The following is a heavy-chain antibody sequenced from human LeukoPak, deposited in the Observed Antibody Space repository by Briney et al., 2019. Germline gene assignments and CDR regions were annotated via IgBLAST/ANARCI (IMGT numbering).Heavy chain of an antibody. Sequence: GASVKVSCKASGDTFTGYDMRWVRQAPGQGLEWMGWITPNSGATKYAQKFRGRVSITRDTSINTAYMELSRLRSEDTAIYYCARVSRFYYDSSGDFDYWGQGTLVTVSS. CDR2: ITPNSGAT. D-gene: IGHD3-22*01. CDR1: GDTFTGYD. J-gene: IGHJ4*02. V-gene: IGHV1-2*02. CDR3: ARVSRFYYDSSGDFDY.